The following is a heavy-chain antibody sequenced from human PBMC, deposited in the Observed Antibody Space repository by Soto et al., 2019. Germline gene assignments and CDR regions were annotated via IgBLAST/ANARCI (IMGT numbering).Heavy chain of an antibody. Sequence: ASETLSLTCTVSGGSISSYYWSWIRQPPGKGLEWIGYIYYSGSTNYNPSLKSRVTISVDTSKSQFSLKLSSVTAADTAVYYCAKDSGYNYGYFRWFDPWAREPWSPLL. J-gene: IGHJ5*02. CDR2: IYYSGST. D-gene: IGHD5-18*01. CDR3: AKDSGYNYGYFRWFDP. CDR1: GGSISSYY. V-gene: IGHV4-59*01.